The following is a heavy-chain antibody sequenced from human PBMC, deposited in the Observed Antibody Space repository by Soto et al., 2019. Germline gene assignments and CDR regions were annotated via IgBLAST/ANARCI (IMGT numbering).Heavy chain of an antibody. CDR3: ARGGIVATQTEYGMDV. D-gene: IGHD5-12*01. CDR2: INPNSGGT. Sequence: ASVKVSCKASGYTFTGYYMHWVRQAPGQGLEWMGWINPNSGGTNYAQRFQGWVTMTRDTSISTAYMELSRLRSDDTAVYYCARGGIVATQTEYGMDVWGQGTTVTVSS. V-gene: IGHV1-2*04. J-gene: IGHJ6*02. CDR1: GYTFTGYY.